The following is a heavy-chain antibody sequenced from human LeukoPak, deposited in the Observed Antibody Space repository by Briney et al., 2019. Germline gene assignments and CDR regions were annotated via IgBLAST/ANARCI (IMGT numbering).Heavy chain of an antibody. CDR1: GGSIRSSYYY. J-gene: IGHJ4*02. V-gene: IGHV4-39*07. D-gene: IGHD5-12*01. CDR2: IYDSGST. CDR3: ARTLRWGLRLFYFDY. Sequence: SETLSLTCTVSGGSIRSSYYYWGWIRQPPGKGLEWIGSIYDSGSTYYNPSLKSRVTISVDTSKNQFSLKLSSVTAADTAVYYCARTLRWGLRLFYFDYWGQGTLVTVSS.